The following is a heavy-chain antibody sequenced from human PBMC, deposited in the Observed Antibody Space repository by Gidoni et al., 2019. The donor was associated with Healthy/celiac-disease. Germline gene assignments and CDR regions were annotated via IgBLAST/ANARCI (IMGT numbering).Heavy chain of an antibody. CDR3: ARGGTGITIFGVVNY. Sequence: QVQLVESGGGVVQPGRSLSLSCAASGFTFSSYGMHWVRQAPGKGLEWVAVIWYDGSNKYYADSVKGRFTISRDNSKNTLYLQMNSLRAEDTAVYYCARGGTGITIFGVVNYWGQGTLVTVSS. J-gene: IGHJ4*02. V-gene: IGHV3-33*01. D-gene: IGHD3-3*01. CDR1: GFTFSSYG. CDR2: IWYDGSNK.